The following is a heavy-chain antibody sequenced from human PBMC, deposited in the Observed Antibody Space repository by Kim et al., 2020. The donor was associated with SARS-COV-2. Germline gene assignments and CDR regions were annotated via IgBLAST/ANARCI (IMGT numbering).Heavy chain of an antibody. CDR2: IYPGDSDT. V-gene: IGHV5-51*01. D-gene: IGHD6-6*01. CDR3: ARSLHLPYSSSWWGPRSAVGRSGSGGYGMDV. Sequence: GESLKISCKGSGYSFTSYWIGWVRQMPGKGLEWMGIIYPGDSDTRYSPSFQGQVTISADKSISTAYLQWSSLKASDTAMYYCARSLHLPYSSSWWGPRSAVGRSGSGGYGMDVWGQGTTVTVSS. J-gene: IGHJ6*02. CDR1: GYSFTSYW.